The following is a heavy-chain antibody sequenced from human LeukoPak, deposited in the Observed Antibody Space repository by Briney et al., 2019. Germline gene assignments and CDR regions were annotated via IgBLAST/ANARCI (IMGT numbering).Heavy chain of an antibody. CDR2: IYHSGST. CDR3: ARGDYYEVDY. Sequence: PSGTLSLTCAVSGGSINSNNWWSWVRQPPGKGLEWIGEIYHSGSTNYNPSLKSRVTISADKSKKQFSLKLSSVTAADTAVYYCARGDYYEVDYWGQGTLVTVSS. CDR1: GGSINSNNW. J-gene: IGHJ4*02. V-gene: IGHV4-4*02. D-gene: IGHD3-22*01.